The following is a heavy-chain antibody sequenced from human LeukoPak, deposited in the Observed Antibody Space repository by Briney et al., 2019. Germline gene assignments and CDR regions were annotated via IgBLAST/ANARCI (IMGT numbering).Heavy chain of an antibody. Sequence: PGGSLRLSCAASGFTFSSYAMSWVRQAPGKGLEWVSAISGSGGSTYYADSVKGRFTISRDNSKNTLYLQVNSLTADDTAVYYCARDQALYFSYGDYWGQGTLVTVSS. CDR3: ARDQALYFSYGDY. V-gene: IGHV3-23*01. CDR1: GFTFSSYA. D-gene: IGHD3-16*01. CDR2: ISGSGGST. J-gene: IGHJ4*02.